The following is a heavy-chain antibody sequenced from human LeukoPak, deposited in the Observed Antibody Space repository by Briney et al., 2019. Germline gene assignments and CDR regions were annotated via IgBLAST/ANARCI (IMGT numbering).Heavy chain of an antibody. V-gene: IGHV3-48*03. D-gene: IGHD5-24*01. CDR1: GFTFRSYE. CDR2: ISGGGEST. J-gene: IGHJ4*02. Sequence: PGGSPRLSCAASGFTFRSYEMNWVRHAPGRGLEWVSHISGGGESTVYPDAVKGRFTISRDNAKNSLYLQMNSLRVEDTGIYYCARRSGRRYEYWGQGVLVTVSP. CDR3: ARRSGRRYEY.